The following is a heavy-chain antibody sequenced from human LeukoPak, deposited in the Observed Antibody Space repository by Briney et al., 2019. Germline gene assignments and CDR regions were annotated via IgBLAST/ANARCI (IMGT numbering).Heavy chain of an antibody. V-gene: IGHV2-5*01. CDR3: AHNGAAPPYYYGMDV. J-gene: IGHJ6*02. CDR1: GFSLSTSGVG. CDR2: IYWNDDK. Sequence: AGPTLVKPTQTLTLTCTFSGFSLSTSGVGVGWIRQPPAKALEWLALIYWNDDKRYSPSLKSRLTITKDTSKNQVVLTMTNMDPVDTATYYCAHNGAAPPYYYGMDVWGQGTTVTVSS. D-gene: IGHD4-17*01.